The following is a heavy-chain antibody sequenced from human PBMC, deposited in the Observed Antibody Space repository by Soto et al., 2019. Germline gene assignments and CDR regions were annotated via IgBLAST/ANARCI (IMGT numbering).Heavy chain of an antibody. J-gene: IGHJ4*02. CDR3: AKRATGTYFDY. D-gene: IGHD1-1*01. CDR2: ISGSGDST. V-gene: IGHV3-23*01. Sequence: GSLRLPLSASGFTFSCFAMHWVRQAPGKGLEWVSVISGSGDSTYYADSVKGRFTISRDNSKNTLYLQMNSLRAEDTAVYYCAKRATGTYFDYWGQGTLVTVSS. CDR1: GFTFSCFA.